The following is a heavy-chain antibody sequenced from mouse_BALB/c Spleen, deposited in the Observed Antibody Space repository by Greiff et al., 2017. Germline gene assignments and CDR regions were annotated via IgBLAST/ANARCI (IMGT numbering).Heavy chain of an antibody. Sequence: VKLQQSGAELARPGASVKLSCKASGYHFNSYWMQWVKQRPGQGLDWIGAIYPGDGDTRYNQKFKGKATLTADKSSITAYMQLSSLASEDSAVYYCASGRDGSIDYWGQGTTLTVSS. CDR2: IYPGDGDT. V-gene: IGHV1-87*01. D-gene: IGHD2-3*01. J-gene: IGHJ2*01. CDR3: ASGRDGSIDY. CDR1: GYHFNSYW.